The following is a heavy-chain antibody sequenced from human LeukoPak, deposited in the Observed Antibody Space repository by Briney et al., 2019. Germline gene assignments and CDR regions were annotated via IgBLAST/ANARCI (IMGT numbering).Heavy chain of an antibody. CDR3: GSTNYNPSLKSLVTISIDTSKNQFCLKLSSVTTADTAVYYCSRGYYYDSSGYSPFDY. Sequence: PSETLSPTCAVDGGSFSGYYWSWIRQPPGKGLEWIGETNPSGSPNYNPSFKGRVTISGDTSKNQFSLKLSAVTATDTAVYNGGSTNYNPSLKSLVTISIDTSKNQFCLKLSSVTTADTAVYYCSRGYYYDSSGYSPFDYWGQGTLVTVSS. J-gene: IGHJ4*02. D-gene: IGHD3-10*01. CDR1: GGSFSGYY. CDR2: TNPSGSP. V-gene: IGHV4-34*01.